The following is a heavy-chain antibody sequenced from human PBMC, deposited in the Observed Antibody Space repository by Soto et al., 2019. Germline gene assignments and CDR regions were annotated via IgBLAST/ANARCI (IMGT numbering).Heavy chain of an antibody. CDR1: GGSISSGGYY. V-gene: IGHV4-31*03. D-gene: IGHD3-22*01. J-gene: IGHJ4*02. Sequence: QVQLQELGPGLVKPSQTLSLTCTVSGGSISSGGYYWSWIRQHPGKGLEWIGYIYYSGSTYHNPSLKSRVTISVDTSKNQFSLKLSSVTAADTTVYYCARDHDGSGRDYWGQGILVTVSS. CDR2: IYYSGST. CDR3: ARDHDGSGRDY.